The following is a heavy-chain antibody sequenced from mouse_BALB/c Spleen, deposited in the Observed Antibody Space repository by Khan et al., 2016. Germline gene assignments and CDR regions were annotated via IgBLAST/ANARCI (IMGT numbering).Heavy chain of an antibody. D-gene: IGHD2-3*01. V-gene: IGHV1-4*01. CDR1: GYTFTSYT. CDR2: IAPRSDYT. J-gene: IGHJ2*01. CDR3: AREGWLLGYFDY. Sequence: VQLQQSGAELARPGASVKMSCKASGYTFTSYTMFWVKQRPGQGLEWIGYIAPRSDYTAYNQKFKDKATLTADTSSTTAYMQLNSLTSEDSAVYYCAREGWLLGYFDYWGQGTTLTVSS.